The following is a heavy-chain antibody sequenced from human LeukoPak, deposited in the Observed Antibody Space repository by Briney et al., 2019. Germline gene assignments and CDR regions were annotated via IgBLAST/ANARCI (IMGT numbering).Heavy chain of an antibody. Sequence: SETLSLTCAVYGGSFSGYYWSWIRQPPGKGLEWIGEINHSGSTNYNPSLKSRVTISVDTSKNQFSLKLSSVTAADTAVYYCARVSQYHYYYGMDVWGQGTTVTVSS. D-gene: IGHD6-19*01. CDR1: GGSFSGYY. CDR3: ARVSQYHYYYGMDV. J-gene: IGHJ6*02. V-gene: IGHV4-34*01. CDR2: INHSGST.